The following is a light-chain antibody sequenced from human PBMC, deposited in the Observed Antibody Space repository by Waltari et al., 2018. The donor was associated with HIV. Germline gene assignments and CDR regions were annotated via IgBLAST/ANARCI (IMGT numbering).Light chain of an antibody. CDR2: DEF. CDR3: QVWDSSSEYV. Sequence: SYVLTQPPSVSVAPGQTARIPRGGNSIGSKSVHWYQQKPGQAPVMVVYDEFDRPSGIPERFSGSNSGNTATLTISRVEAGDEADYFCQVWDSSSEYVFGSGTKVTVL. CDR1: SIGSKS. J-gene: IGLJ1*01. V-gene: IGLV3-21*02.